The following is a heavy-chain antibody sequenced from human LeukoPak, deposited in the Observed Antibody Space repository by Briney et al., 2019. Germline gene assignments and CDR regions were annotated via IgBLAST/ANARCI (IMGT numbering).Heavy chain of an antibody. V-gene: IGHV3-21*01. J-gene: IGHJ4*02. D-gene: IGHD4-17*01. CDR1: GFTFSSYS. CDR2: ISSSSSYI. Sequence: GGSLRLSCAASGFTFSSYSMNWVRQAPGKGLEWVSSISSSSSYIYYADSVKGRFTISRDNAKNSLYLQMNSLRAEDTAVYYCARGTTVTTEANFDYWGQGTLVTVSS. CDR3: ARGTTVTTEANFDY.